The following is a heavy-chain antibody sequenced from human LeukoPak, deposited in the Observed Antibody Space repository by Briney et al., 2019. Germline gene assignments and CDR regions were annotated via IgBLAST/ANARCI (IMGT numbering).Heavy chain of an antibody. CDR2: IRGNGDFT. D-gene: IGHD5-12*01. Sequence: QPGGSLRISRAASGFTFSNYAMNWVRQAPGKGLEWVSAIRGNGDFTDYADSVRGRFTISKDNSKNTLYLQMNSLRAEDTAVYYCAKARGYRTYYSIDVWGQGTTVTVSS. J-gene: IGHJ6*02. CDR3: AKARGYRTYYSIDV. CDR1: GFTFSNYA. V-gene: IGHV3-23*01.